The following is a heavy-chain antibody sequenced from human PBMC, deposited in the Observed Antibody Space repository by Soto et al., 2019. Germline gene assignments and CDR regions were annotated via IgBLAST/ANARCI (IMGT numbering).Heavy chain of an antibody. CDR1: GFTFSSYA. CDR3: AKDAILYDYVWSSYVGSHAFDI. V-gene: IGHV3-23*01. Sequence: GGSLRLSCAASGFTFSSYAMSWVRQAPGKGLEWVSAISGSGGSTYYADSVKGRFTISRDNSKNTLYLQMNRLRAEDTAVYYCAKDAILYDYVWSSYVGSHAFDIWVQGTMVTVS. J-gene: IGHJ3*02. D-gene: IGHD3-16*01. CDR2: ISGSGGST.